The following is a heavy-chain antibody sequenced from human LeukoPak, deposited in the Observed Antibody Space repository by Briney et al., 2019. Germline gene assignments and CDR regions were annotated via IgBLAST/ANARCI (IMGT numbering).Heavy chain of an antibody. V-gene: IGHV3-33*06. J-gene: IGHJ4*02. CDR2: IWYDGSNK. D-gene: IGHD4-17*01. CDR3: AKDRGTTVTLYYFDY. CDR1: GFTFSSYG. Sequence: PGRSLRLSCAASGFTFSSYGMHWVRQAPGKGLEWVAVIWYDGSNKYYADSVKGRFTISRDNSKNTLYLQMNSLRAEDTAVYYCAKDRGTTVTLYYFDYWGQGTLVTVSS.